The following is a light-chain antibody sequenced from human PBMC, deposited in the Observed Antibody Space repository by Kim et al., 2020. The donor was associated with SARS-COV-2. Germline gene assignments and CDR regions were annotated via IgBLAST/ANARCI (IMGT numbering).Light chain of an antibody. CDR3: MIWHSSAWV. V-gene: IGLV5-45*02. Sequence: QLVLTQPSSLSASPGASASLTCTLRSGINVGTYAIYWYQQKPGSPPQYLLRYKSDSDNQQGSGVPSRFSGSKDASANAGILLISGLQSEDEADYYCMIWHSSAWVFGGGTQLTVL. CDR1: SGINVGTYA. J-gene: IGLJ3*02. CDR2: YKSDSDN.